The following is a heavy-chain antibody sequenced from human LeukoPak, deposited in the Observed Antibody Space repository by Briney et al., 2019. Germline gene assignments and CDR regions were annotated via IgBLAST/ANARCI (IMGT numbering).Heavy chain of an antibody. Sequence: TGGSLRLSCAASGFTFSSYAMHWARQAPGKGLEYVSAISGNGVSTYYTNSVKGRFTISRDNSKNTLYLQMGSLRAEGMAVYYCARNQGFYYDSGSPPDYWGQGTLVTVSS. CDR3: ARNQGFYYDSGSPPDY. J-gene: IGHJ4*02. V-gene: IGHV3-64*01. D-gene: IGHD3-10*01. CDR1: GFTFSSYA. CDR2: ISGNGVST.